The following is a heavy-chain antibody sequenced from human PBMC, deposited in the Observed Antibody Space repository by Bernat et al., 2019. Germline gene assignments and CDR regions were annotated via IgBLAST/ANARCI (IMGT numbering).Heavy chain of an antibody. Sequence: QVQLQQWGAGLLKPSETLSLTCAVYGGSFSGYYWSWIRQPQGKGLEWIGEINHSGSTNYNPSLKSRVTISVDTSKNQFSLKLSSVTAADTAVYYCARGTVASPVGAFDIWGQGTMVTVSS. CDR3: ARGTVASPVGAFDI. CDR2: INHSGST. J-gene: IGHJ3*02. CDR1: GGSFSGYY. V-gene: IGHV4-34*01. D-gene: IGHD6-19*01.